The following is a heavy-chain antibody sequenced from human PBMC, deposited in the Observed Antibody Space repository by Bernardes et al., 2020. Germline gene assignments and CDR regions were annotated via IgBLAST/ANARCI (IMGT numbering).Heavy chain of an antibody. CDR2: LYHSGTT. V-gene: IGHV4-59*08. CDR3: ARLGDSGYDQNWFDP. CDR1: GASISSYY. Sequence: ETLSLTCTVSGASISSYYWTWIRQPPGKGLEWIGWLYHSGTTNYNPSLKSRVTTSVDTSKNQFSLRLSSVTAADTAVYYCARLGDSGYDQNWFDPWGQGTLVTVSS. J-gene: IGHJ5*02. D-gene: IGHD5-12*01.